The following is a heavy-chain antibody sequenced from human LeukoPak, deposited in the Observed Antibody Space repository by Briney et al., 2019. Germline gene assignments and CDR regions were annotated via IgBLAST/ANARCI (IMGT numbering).Heavy chain of an antibody. J-gene: IGHJ3*02. V-gene: IGHV4-59*01. CDR2: FYYSGST. D-gene: IGHD1-26*01. Sequence: PSETLSLTCTVSGDSISNYYWSWIRQPPGKGLEWIGYFYYSGSTNYNPSLKGRVTISADTSKNQFSLKLSSVTAADTAVYYCARRAKNQWELHAFDIWGQGTMVTVSS. CDR1: GDSISNYY. CDR3: ARRAKNQWELHAFDI.